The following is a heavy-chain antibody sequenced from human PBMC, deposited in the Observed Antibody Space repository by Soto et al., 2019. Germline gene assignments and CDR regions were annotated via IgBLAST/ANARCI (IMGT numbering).Heavy chain of an antibody. Sequence: PSETLSLTCTVSGGSIITSRYYLAWIRQPPGKGLEWIGSIYHTGNTYYNPSLRSRVTISVDTSKNQFSLKLTSVTAADTAVYYCARDYYDSSDYTTNWFDPWGQGTLVTV. J-gene: IGHJ5*02. CDR2: IYHTGNT. CDR1: GGSIITSRYY. CDR3: ARDYYDSSDYTTNWFDP. D-gene: IGHD3-22*01. V-gene: IGHV4-39*01.